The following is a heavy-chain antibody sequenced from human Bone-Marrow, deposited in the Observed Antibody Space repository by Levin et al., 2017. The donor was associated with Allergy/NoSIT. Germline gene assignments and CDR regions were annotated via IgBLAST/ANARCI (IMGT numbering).Heavy chain of an antibody. CDR1: GGSISSDNYY. CDR2: TYYNGST. D-gene: IGHD5-24*01. J-gene: IGHJ4*02. V-gene: IGHV4-30-4*01. Sequence: SQTLSLTCTVSGGSISSDNYYWTWIRQPPGKGLECIGYTYYNGSTYYNPSLKSRVTISVDTSKNQFSLKLDYVTAADTAVYYCARVRDGYNFGDYYFDSWGQGTLVIVSS. CDR3: ARVRDGYNFGDYYFDS.